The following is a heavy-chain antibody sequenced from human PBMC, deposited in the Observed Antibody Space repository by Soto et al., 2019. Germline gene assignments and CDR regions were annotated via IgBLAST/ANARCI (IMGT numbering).Heavy chain of an antibody. Sequence: KTSETLSLTCTVSGGSISSGGYYWSWIRQHPGKGLEWIGYIYYSGSTYYNPSLKSRVTISVDTSKNQFSLKLSSVTAADTAVYYCARDRASHSSSWYRADYYYYGMDVWGQGTTVTVSS. CDR2: IYYSGST. V-gene: IGHV4-31*02. D-gene: IGHD6-13*01. J-gene: IGHJ6*02. CDR1: GGSISSGGYY. CDR3: ARDRASHSSSWYRADYYYYGMDV.